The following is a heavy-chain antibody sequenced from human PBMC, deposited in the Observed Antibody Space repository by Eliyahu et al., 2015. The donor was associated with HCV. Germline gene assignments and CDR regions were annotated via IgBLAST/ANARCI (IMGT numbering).Heavy chain of an antibody. V-gene: IGHV4-4*07. CDR2: IYTSGST. J-gene: IGHJ3*02. D-gene: IGHD3-9*01. Sequence: QVQLQESGPGLVKPSETLSLTCTVSGGSISSYYWSWIRQPAGKGLEWIGRIYTSGSTNYNPSLKSRVTMSVDTSKNQFSLKLSSVTAADTAVYYCARDRRGDILTGYYPDGDAFDIWGQGTMVTVSS. CDR3: ARDRRGDILTGYYPDGDAFDI. CDR1: GGSISSYY.